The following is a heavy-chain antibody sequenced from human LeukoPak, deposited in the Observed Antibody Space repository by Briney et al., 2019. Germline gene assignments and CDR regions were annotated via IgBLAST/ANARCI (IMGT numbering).Heavy chain of an antibody. D-gene: IGHD2-15*01. CDR2: ISGSGNST. CDR1: GLTFSGSA. J-gene: IGHJ4*02. CDR3: AKVLVLVSANRYYFDY. V-gene: IGHV3-23*01. Sequence: GGSLRLSCAASGLTFSGSAMSWVRQAPGKGLEWVSLISGSGNSTYYADSVKGRFTISRANSKNTLYLQMNSLRAEDTAVYYCAKVLVLVSANRYYFDYWGQGTLVTVSS.